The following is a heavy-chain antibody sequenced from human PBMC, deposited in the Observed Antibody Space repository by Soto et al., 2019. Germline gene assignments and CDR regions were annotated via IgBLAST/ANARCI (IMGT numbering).Heavy chain of an antibody. D-gene: IGHD3-22*01. CDR1: GGTFSSYA. J-gene: IGHJ3*02. CDR2: IIPIFGTA. Sequence: SVKVSCKASGGTFSSYAISWVRQAPGQGLEWMGGIIPIFGTANYAQKFQGRVTITADESTSTAYMELSSLRSEDTAVYYCARVSSNVVITTNNAFDIWGQGTMVTVSS. CDR3: ARVSSNVVITTNNAFDI. V-gene: IGHV1-69*13.